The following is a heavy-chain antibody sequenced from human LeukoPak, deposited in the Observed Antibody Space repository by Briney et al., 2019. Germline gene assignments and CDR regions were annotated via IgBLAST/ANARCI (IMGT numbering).Heavy chain of an antibody. J-gene: IGHJ4*02. CDR3: AKVPIYSTSSY. CDR2: IRSKTKSYAT. CDR1: GFTFSDSA. V-gene: IGHV3-73*01. Sequence: GGSLRLSCAASGFTFSDSAMHWVRQASGKGLEWVGRIRSKTKSYATAYAASVKGRFTISRDNSKNTLYLQMNSLRAEDTAVYYCAKVPIYSTSSYWGQGTLVTVSS. D-gene: IGHD6-6*01.